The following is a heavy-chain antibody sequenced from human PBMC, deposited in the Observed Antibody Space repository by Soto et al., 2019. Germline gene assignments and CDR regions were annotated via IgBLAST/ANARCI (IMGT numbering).Heavy chain of an antibody. J-gene: IGHJ4*02. CDR1: GFTFSSYA. V-gene: IGHV3-23*01. D-gene: IGHD3-22*01. Sequence: GSLSLSCAASGFTFSSYAMSWVRQAPGKGLEWVSGISGSDGSTYYADSVKGRFTISRDISKNTLYLQMNSLRAEDTAVYYRGKSRTSFYYDSSGYYPFGSWGQGTLVTVSS. CDR2: ISGSDGST. CDR3: GKSRTSFYYDSSGYYPFGS.